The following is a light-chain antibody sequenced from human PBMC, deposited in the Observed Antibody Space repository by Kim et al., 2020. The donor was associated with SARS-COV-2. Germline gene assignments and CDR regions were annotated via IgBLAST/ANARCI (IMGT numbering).Light chain of an antibody. CDR1: QGISNH. V-gene: IGKV1-27*01. CDR3: QKYDSAPWT. Sequence: AAVVDGVTIPCRASQGISNHLAWYQQKPGKVPQVLIYDASALQSGVPSRFSGSRSGTDFTLTISSLQPEDVATYYCQKYDSAPWTFGQGTKVDIK. CDR2: DAS. J-gene: IGKJ1*01.